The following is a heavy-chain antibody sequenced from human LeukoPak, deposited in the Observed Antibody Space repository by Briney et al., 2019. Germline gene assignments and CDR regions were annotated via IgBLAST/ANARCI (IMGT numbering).Heavy chain of an antibody. J-gene: IGHJ4*02. Sequence: GESLKISCKTSGYSFTSHWIGWVRQKPGKGLEWMGIIYPGDSDTRYSPSFQGQVTISADKSINTAYLQWSSLKASDTAMYYCARRNGYNAGALDFDYWGQGTLVTVSS. CDR1: GYSFTSHW. CDR2: IYPGDSDT. D-gene: IGHD5-24*01. CDR3: ARRNGYNAGALDFDY. V-gene: IGHV5-51*01.